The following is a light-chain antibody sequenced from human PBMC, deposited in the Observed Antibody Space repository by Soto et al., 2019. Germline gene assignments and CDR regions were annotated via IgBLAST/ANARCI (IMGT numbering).Light chain of an antibody. CDR3: QQYNSYSPYT. V-gene: IGKV1-5*03. Sequence: DIPMTQFPSTLSASIGDRVTITCRASQSISSWLAWYQQKPGKAPKLLIYKASSLETGVPSRFSGSGSGTEFTLTFSSLQPDDFATYYCQQYNSYSPYTFGQGTRLEIK. J-gene: IGKJ2*01. CDR1: QSISSW. CDR2: KAS.